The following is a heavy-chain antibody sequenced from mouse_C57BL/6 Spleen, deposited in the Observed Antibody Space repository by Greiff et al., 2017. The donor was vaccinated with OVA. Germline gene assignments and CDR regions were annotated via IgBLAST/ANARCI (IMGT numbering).Heavy chain of an antibody. D-gene: IGHD2-1*01. J-gene: IGHJ2*01. Sequence: QVQLQQSDAELVKPGASVKISCKVSGYTFTDHTIHWMKQRPEQGLEWIGYIYPRDGSTKYNEKFKGKATLTADKSSSTAYMQLNSLTSEDSAVYFCARGGPIYYGNYVDSDYWGQGTTLTVSS. CDR2: IYPRDGST. CDR1: GYTFTDHT. V-gene: IGHV1-78*01. CDR3: ARGGPIYYGNYVDSDY.